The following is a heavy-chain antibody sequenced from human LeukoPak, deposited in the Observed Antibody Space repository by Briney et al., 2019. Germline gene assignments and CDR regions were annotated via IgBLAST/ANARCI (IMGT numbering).Heavy chain of an antibody. V-gene: IGHV1-46*01. Sequence: GASVKVSCKASGYTFTSYYMHWVRQAPGQGLEWMGIINPSGGSTSYAQKFQGRVNMTRDTSTSTVYMELSSLRSEDTAVYYCARERLPGYCSSTNCYLEGLDAFDIWGQGTMVTVSS. J-gene: IGHJ3*02. D-gene: IGHD2-2*01. CDR3: ARERLPGYCSSTNCYLEGLDAFDI. CDR1: GYTFTSYY. CDR2: INPSGGST.